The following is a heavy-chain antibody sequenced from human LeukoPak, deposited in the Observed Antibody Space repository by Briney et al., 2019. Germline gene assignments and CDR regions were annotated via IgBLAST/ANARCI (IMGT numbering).Heavy chain of an antibody. CDR1: RGSISSYY. Sequence: SETLSLTCTVSRGSISSYYWSWIRQPPGKGMEWTGDIHYSGSTTYNPSLKSRVTISVDTSKNQFSLKMSTVTAADTAVYYCAREAPTIAAAGIVDWGQGTLVTVSS. J-gene: IGHJ4*02. CDR3: AREAPTIAAAGIVD. V-gene: IGHV4-59*01. D-gene: IGHD6-13*01. CDR2: IHYSGST.